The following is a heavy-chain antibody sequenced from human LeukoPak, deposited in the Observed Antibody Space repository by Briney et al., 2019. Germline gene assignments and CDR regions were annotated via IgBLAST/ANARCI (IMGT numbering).Heavy chain of an antibody. CDR3: ARMSVGAMGF. V-gene: IGHV3-53*01. CDR1: GFTDSSNY. D-gene: IGHD1-26*01. CDR2: IYSGGST. J-gene: IGHJ4*02. Sequence: GGSLRLSCAASGFTDSSNYMMWVPPAPGKGLEWGLVIYSGGSTYYADSEEGRFTISRDNSKNILYLQRNSLISEDTAVYYCARMSVGAMGFWGQGPLVTVSS.